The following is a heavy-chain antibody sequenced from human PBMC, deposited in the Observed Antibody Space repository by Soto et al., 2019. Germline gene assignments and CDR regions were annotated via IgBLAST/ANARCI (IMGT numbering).Heavy chain of an antibody. CDR1: GGTFSSYA. J-gene: IGHJ4*02. Sequence: QVQLVQSGAEVKKPGSSVKVSCKASGGTFSSYAISWVRQAPGQGLEWMGGIIPIFGTANYAQKFQGRVTITADKSTSTAYMELSSLRSEDTAVYYCASGPKDDYYDSRGSPLDYWGQGTLVPVSS. V-gene: IGHV1-69*06. CDR3: ASGPKDDYYDSRGSPLDY. CDR2: IIPIFGTA. D-gene: IGHD3-22*01.